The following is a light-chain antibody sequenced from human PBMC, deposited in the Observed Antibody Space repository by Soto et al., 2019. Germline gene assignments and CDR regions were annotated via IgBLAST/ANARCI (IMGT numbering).Light chain of an antibody. CDR2: DVS. V-gene: IGLV2-14*01. CDR1: SSDVGGYNY. J-gene: IGLJ1*01. CDR3: SSYKSSRTPPEV. Sequence: QSALTQPASVSGSPGQSITISCTGTSSDVGGYNYVYWYQQHPGKAPKLMIYDVSNRPSGVSNRFSGSKSGNTASLTISGLQAEDEAEYYCSSYKSSRTPPEVFGTGTKVTVL.